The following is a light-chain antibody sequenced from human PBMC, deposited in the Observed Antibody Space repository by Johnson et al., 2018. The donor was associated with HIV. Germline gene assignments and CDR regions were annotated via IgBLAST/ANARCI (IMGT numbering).Light chain of an antibody. CDR3: GTWDSSLTSYV. CDR2: DNN. Sequence: QSILTQPPSVSAAPGQKVTISCSGSSSNIGNNYVSWYQQLPGTAPKLLIYDNNKRPSGIPDRSSGSKSGPSATLGITGLQTGDEADYYCGTWDSSLTSYVFGAGTKVTVL. V-gene: IGLV1-51*01. J-gene: IGLJ1*01. CDR1: SSNIGNNY.